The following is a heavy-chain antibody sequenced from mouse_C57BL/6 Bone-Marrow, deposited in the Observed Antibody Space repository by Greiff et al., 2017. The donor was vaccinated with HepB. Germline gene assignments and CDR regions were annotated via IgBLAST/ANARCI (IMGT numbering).Heavy chain of an antibody. CDR2: IWSDGST. V-gene: IGHV2-6*03. Sequence: VQLQQSGPGLVAPSQSLSITCTVSGFSLTSYGVHWVRQPPGKGLEWLVVIWSDGSTTYNSALKSRLSISKDNSKSQVFLKMNSLQTDDTAMYYCARLYDGYYDYAMDYWGQGTSVTVSS. CDR3: ARLYDGYYDYAMDY. J-gene: IGHJ4*01. D-gene: IGHD2-3*01. CDR1: GFSLTSYG.